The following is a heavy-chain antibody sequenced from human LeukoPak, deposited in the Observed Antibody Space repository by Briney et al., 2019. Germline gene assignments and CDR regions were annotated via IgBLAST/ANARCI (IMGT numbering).Heavy chain of an antibody. J-gene: IGHJ4*02. Sequence: GGSLRLSCAASGFTFSSYWMSWVRQAPGKGLEWVSYISSSGSSIYYADSVKGRFTISRDNAKDSLYLQMNSLRAEDTAVYYCARAGSSQWLVDLFDFWGQGTLVTVSS. V-gene: IGHV3-48*04. CDR3: ARAGSSQWLVDLFDF. CDR1: GFTFSSYW. CDR2: ISSSGSSI. D-gene: IGHD6-19*01.